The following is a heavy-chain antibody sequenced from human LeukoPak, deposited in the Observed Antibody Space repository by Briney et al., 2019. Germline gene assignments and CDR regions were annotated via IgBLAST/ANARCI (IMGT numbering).Heavy chain of an antibody. Sequence: PSETLSLTCTVSGGSISSYYWSWIRQPPGKGLEWIGYIYYSGSTNYNPSLKSRVTISVDTSKNQFSLKLRSVTAADTAVYYCAREYYYDSSGYYYAPQYFDYWGQGTLVTVSS. CDR3: AREYYYDSSGYYYAPQYFDY. V-gene: IGHV4-59*01. J-gene: IGHJ4*02. CDR2: IYYSGST. D-gene: IGHD3-22*01. CDR1: GGSISSYY.